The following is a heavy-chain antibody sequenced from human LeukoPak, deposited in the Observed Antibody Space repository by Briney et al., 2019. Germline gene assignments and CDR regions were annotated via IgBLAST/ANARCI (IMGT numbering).Heavy chain of an antibody. Sequence: PSETLSLTCTVSGGSISSHYWSWIRQPPGKGLEWIGYIYYSGSTNYKPSLKSRVTISVDASKNQFSLKLSSVTAADTAVYYCARDSGYCSGGSCYHWFDPWGQGTLVTVSS. V-gene: IGHV4-59*11. CDR3: ARDSGYCSGGSCYHWFDP. J-gene: IGHJ5*02. CDR2: IYYSGST. CDR1: GGSISSHY. D-gene: IGHD2-15*01.